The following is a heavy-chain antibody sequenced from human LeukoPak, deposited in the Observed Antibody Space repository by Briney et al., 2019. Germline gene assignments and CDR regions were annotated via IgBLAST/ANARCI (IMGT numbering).Heavy chain of an antibody. J-gene: IGHJ4*02. V-gene: IGHV3-30-3*01. CDR1: GGSISSSS. CDR2: MSPDGNKK. D-gene: IGHD3-10*01. Sequence: LSLTCTVSGGSISSSSYYWGWIRQPPGKGLDWVALMSPDGNKKYYADSVKGRFTISRDNSKNTVDLQLNSLRAEDTAVYYCARDLIGRYTFDYCGQGTLVTVSS. CDR3: ARDLIGRYTFDY.